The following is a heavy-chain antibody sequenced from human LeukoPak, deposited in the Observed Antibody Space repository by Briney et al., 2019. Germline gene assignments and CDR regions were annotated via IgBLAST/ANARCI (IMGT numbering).Heavy chain of an antibody. CDR2: IRYDGNTK. CDR1: GFTLSSYG. CDR3: VKDCPGDSSPEGVCHYYMDV. Sequence: PGGSLRLSCAASGFTLSSYGVHWVRQAPGKGLEGVAFIRYDGNTKYYADSVKGRFTISRDNSKHTLYLQMNSLRGDDTAVYYCVKDCPGDSSPEGVCHYYMDVWGKGTTVTVSS. D-gene: IGHD6-13*01. J-gene: IGHJ6*03. V-gene: IGHV3-30*02.